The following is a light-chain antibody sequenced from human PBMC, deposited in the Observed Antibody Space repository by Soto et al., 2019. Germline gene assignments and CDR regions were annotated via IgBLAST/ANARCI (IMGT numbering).Light chain of an antibody. CDR2: GAS. J-gene: IGKJ3*01. CDR1: QSVSSN. V-gene: IGKV3-15*01. CDR3: QQYNNWPPGP. Sequence: EIVMTQSPATLSVSPGERATLSCRASQSVSSNLAWYQQKPGQAPRLLIYGASTRATGIPARFGGSGSGTEFTLTISSLQSEDFAVYCCQQYNNWPPGPFGPGTKVDIK.